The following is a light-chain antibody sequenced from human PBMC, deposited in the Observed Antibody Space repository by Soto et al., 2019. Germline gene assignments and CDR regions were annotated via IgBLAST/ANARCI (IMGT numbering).Light chain of an antibody. Sequence: EIVMTQSPATLSVSPGGRATLSCRASQSISDTLAWYQQKPGQAPRLLIYGASNSATGFPARFSGSGSGTDFTLTISSLQSGDFAVYYCQQYNNWQWTFGQGTKVDIK. CDR3: QQYNNWQWT. CDR1: QSISDT. V-gene: IGKV3-15*01. J-gene: IGKJ1*01. CDR2: GAS.